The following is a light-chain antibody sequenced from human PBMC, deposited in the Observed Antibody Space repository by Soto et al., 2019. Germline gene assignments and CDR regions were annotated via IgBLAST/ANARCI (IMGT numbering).Light chain of an antibody. CDR1: QSISSW. Sequence: DIQMTQSPSTLSASVGDRVTITCRASQSISSWLAWYQQKPGKAPKLLIYDAPSLESGVPSRFSGSGSGTDFTLTISSLEPEDFAVYFCQQRSNWPSTFGGGTKVDIK. CDR2: DAP. CDR3: QQRSNWPST. J-gene: IGKJ4*01. V-gene: IGKV1-5*01.